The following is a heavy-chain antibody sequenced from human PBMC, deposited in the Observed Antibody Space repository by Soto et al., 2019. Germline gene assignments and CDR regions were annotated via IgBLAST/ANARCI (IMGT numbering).Heavy chain of an antibody. J-gene: IGHJ6*02. V-gene: IGHV1-69*13. D-gene: IGHD5-18*01. CDR1: GGTFSSYA. Sequence: SVKVSCKASGGTFSSYAISWVRQAPGQGLEWMGGIIPIFGTANYAQKFQGRVTITADESTSTAYMELSSLRSEDTAVYYCARAQKLLGGYSYGYVGYYYYGMDVWGQGTTVTVS. CDR3: ARAQKLLGGYSYGYVGYYYYGMDV. CDR2: IIPIFGTA.